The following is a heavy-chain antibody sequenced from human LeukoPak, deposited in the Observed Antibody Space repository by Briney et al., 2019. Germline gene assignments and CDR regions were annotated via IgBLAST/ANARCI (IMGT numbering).Heavy chain of an antibody. Sequence: SETLSLTCTVSGDSISSYYWSWIRQPPGKGLEWIGYIYYSGSTNYNPSLKSRVTISVDTFKNQFSLKLSSVSAADTAVYYCARGAIAVAGTIEYWGQGTLVTVSS. D-gene: IGHD6-19*01. CDR2: IYYSGST. CDR1: GDSISSYY. CDR3: ARGAIAVAGTIEY. J-gene: IGHJ4*02. V-gene: IGHV4-59*01.